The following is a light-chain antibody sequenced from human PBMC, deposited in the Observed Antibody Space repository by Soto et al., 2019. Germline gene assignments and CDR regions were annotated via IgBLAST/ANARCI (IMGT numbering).Light chain of an antibody. J-gene: IGLJ2*01. CDR1: SSNIGAGYD. V-gene: IGLV1-40*01. Sequence: QSVLTQPPSVSGAPGQRVTISCTGSSSNIGAGYDVHWYQQLPGTAPKLLIYGNSNRPSGVPDRFSGPKSGTSASLAITGLQAEDEADYYCQSYDSSLSGWVVFGGGTKLT. CDR3: QSYDSSLSGWVV. CDR2: GNS.